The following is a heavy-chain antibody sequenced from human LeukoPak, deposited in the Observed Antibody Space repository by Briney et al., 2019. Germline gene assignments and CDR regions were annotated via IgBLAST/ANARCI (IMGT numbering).Heavy chain of an antibody. J-gene: IGHJ6*02. CDR3: AIGGYYYYYYGMDV. CDR1: GYTFTSYG. CDR2: ISAYNGNT. Sequence: ASVKVSCKASGYTFTSYGISWARQAPGQGLEWMGWISAYNGNTNYAQKLQGRVTMTTDTSTSTAYMELRSLRSDDTAVYYCAIGGYYYYYYGMDVWGQGTTVTVSS. V-gene: IGHV1-18*01.